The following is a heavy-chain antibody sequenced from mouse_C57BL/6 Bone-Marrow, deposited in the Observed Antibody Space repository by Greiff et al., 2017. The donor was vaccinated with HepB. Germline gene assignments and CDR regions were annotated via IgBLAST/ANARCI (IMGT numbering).Heavy chain of an antibody. V-gene: IGHV1-82*01. J-gene: IGHJ2*01. CDR2: IYPGDGDT. CDR3: ARSGDYYGSSYGYFDY. CDR1: GYAFSSSW. D-gene: IGHD1-1*01. Sequence: VQLQQSGPELVKPGASVKISCKASGYAFSSSWMNWVKQRPGKGLEWIGRIYPGDGDTNYNGKFKGKATLTADKSSSTAYMQLSSLTSEDSAVYFCARSGDYYGSSYGYFDYWGQGTTLTVSS.